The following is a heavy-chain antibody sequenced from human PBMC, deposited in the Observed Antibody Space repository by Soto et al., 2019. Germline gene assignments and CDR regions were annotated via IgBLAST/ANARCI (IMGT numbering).Heavy chain of an antibody. V-gene: IGHV1-18*01. J-gene: IGHJ4*02. D-gene: IGHD3-10*01. Sequence: QVHLVQSGAEVKKPGASVKVSCKASGYTYISYGLTWVRQAPGQGLEWMGWISGYNRDTNHAQKFQGRVTMTRDTSTSTAYMELRSLTPDDTAVYYCARAARAQGDCDYWGQGTLVTVSS. CDR2: ISGYNRDT. CDR1: GYTYISYG. CDR3: ARAARAQGDCDY.